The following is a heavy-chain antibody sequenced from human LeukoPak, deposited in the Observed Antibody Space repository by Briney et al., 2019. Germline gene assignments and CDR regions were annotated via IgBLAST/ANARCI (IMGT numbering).Heavy chain of an antibody. D-gene: IGHD3-22*01. CDR2: ISGSGGST. CDR3: AKDLILGVTYYYDSSGYLFDY. J-gene: IGHJ4*02. CDR1: GFTFSSYA. V-gene: IGHV3-23*01. Sequence: GGSLRLSCAASGFTFSSYAMSWVRQAPGKGLEWVSAISGSGGSTYYADSVKGRFTISRDNSKNTLYLQMNSLRAEDTAVYYCAKDLILGVTYYYDSSGYLFDYWGQGTLVTVSS.